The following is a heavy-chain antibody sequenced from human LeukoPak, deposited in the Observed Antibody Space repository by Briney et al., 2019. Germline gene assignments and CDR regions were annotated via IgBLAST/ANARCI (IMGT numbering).Heavy chain of an antibody. D-gene: IGHD6-13*01. CDR3: ARAHYSSSWYE. CDR2: IDDSGNT. Sequence: SETLSLTCIVSGGSINTYYWSWIRQPPGKGLEWIAYIDDSGNTNYNPSLKSRVTISVDTSRNEFSLKVNYVTAADTAVYYCARAHYSSSWYEWGQGTLVTVSS. V-gene: IGHV4-59*12. J-gene: IGHJ4*02. CDR1: GGSINTYY.